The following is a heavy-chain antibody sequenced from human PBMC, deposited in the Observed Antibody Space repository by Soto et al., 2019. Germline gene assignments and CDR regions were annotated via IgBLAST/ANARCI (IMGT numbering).Heavy chain of an antibody. J-gene: IGHJ5*02. V-gene: IGHV3-21*01. D-gene: IGHD6-25*01. CDR1: GFISSSHN. CDR2: ISSSSSYI. CDR3: ARGPETAKVKIWFDT. Sequence: TWGSLLLTCASSGFISSSHNMNWVRQAPGKGLESVASISSSSSYIYYADSVRGRFTISRDNAKNSLYLQMDSLSADDTAVYYCARGPETAKVKIWFDTWGQGTLVTVSS.